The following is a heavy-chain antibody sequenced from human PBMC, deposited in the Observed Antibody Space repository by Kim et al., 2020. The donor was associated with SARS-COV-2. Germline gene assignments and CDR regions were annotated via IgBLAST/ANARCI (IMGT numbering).Heavy chain of an antibody. CDR3: AIVAGYRGSYGMDV. Sequence: ADSGKGRFTISRDNSKNTLYLQMNSLRAEDTAVYYCAIVAGYRGSYGMDVWGQGTTVTVSS. D-gene: IGHD6-19*01. V-gene: IGHV3-30*02. J-gene: IGHJ6*02.